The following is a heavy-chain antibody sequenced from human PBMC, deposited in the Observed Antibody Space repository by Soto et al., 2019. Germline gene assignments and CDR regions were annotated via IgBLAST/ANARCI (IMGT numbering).Heavy chain of an antibody. D-gene: IGHD1-26*01. J-gene: IGHJ5*02. Sequence: ASVKVSCKASGYTFTSYSISWVRQAPGQGLEWMGWISAYNGNTNYAQKLQGRVTMTTDTSTSTAYMELRSLRSDDTAVYYCARRVGATMVGWFDPWGQGTLVTVS. CDR3: ARRVGATMVGWFDP. CDR1: GYTFTSYS. V-gene: IGHV1-18*01. CDR2: ISAYNGNT.